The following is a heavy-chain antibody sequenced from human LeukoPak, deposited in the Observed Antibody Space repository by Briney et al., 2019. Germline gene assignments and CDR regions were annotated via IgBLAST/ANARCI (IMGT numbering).Heavy chain of an antibody. CDR2: IYHSGHA. D-gene: IGHD6-19*01. CDR1: GGSFSNYY. CDR3: ARGGAVNGFDA. Sequence: SETLSLTCALYGGSFSNYYWNWIRQTPGQGLEWIGQIYHSGHADYNPSLKSRVTISIDTSKNLFSLALRSVTAADTAVYYCARGGAVNGFDAWGQGTGATVSS. V-gene: IGHV4-34*01. J-gene: IGHJ3*01.